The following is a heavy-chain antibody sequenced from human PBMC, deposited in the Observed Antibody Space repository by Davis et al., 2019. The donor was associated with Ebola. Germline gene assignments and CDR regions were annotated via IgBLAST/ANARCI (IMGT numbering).Heavy chain of an antibody. V-gene: IGHV3-30*18. D-gene: IGHD6-19*01. Sequence: LSLTCAASGFTFSSYWMHWVRQAPGKGLEWVAVISYDGSNKYYADSVKGRFTISRDNSKNTLYLQMNSLRAEDTAVYYCAKAGQWLGGWFDPWGQGTLVTVSS. CDR1: GFTFSSYW. J-gene: IGHJ5*02. CDR3: AKAGQWLGGWFDP. CDR2: ISYDGSNK.